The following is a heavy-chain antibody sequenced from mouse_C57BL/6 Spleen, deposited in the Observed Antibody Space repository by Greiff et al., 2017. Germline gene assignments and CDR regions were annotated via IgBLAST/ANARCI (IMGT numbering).Heavy chain of an antibody. CDR1: GYTFTSYW. J-gene: IGHJ1*03. Sequence: QVHVKQPGAELVKPGASVKLSCKASGYTFTSYWMHWVKQRPGRGLEWIGRIDPNSGGTKYNEKFKSKATLTVDKPSSTAYMQLSSLTSEDSAVYYCARSEGYSTDWYFDVWGTGTTVTVSS. CDR3: ARSEGYSTDWYFDV. V-gene: IGHV1-72*01. CDR2: IDPNSGGT. D-gene: IGHD2-5*01.